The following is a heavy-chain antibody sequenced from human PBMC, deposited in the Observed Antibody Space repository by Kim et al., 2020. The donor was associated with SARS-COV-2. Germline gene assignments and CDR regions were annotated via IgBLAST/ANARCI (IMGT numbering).Heavy chain of an antibody. CDR3: ARAPRCRGRWLQLRSFDY. J-gene: IGHJ4*02. Sequence: KSRVTISVDTSKNQFSLKLSSVTAADTAVYYCARAPRCRGRWLQLRSFDYWGQGTLVTVSS. V-gene: IGHV4-34*01. D-gene: IGHD5-12*01.